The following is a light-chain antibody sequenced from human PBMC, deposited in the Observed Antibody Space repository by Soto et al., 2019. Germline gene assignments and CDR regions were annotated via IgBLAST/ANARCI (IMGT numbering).Light chain of an antibody. CDR3: MQALQTPIT. J-gene: IGKJ5*01. CDR1: QSFLNRNGYTY. V-gene: IGKV2-28*01. CDR2: LGS. Sequence: DIVMTQSPLSLPVTPGDPASISCRSSQSFLNRNGYTYLDWYQQKPGQSPQLLIYLGSNRSSGVPDRFSGSGSGTDFTLKISRVEAEDVGVYYCMQALQTPITFGQGTRLEI.